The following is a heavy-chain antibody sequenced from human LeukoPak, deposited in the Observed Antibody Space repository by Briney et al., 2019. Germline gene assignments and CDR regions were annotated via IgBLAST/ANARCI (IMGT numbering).Heavy chain of an antibody. CDR3: ARDGGAASDNAFDI. CDR2: IYYSGST. J-gene: IGHJ3*02. Sequence: SETLSLTCTVSGGSISSYYWSWIRQPPGKGLEWIGYIYYSGSTNYNPSLKSRVTISVDTSKNQFSLKLSSVTAADMAVYYCARDGGAASDNAFDIWGQGTVVTVSS. CDR1: GGSISSYY. V-gene: IGHV4-59*12. D-gene: IGHD3-16*01.